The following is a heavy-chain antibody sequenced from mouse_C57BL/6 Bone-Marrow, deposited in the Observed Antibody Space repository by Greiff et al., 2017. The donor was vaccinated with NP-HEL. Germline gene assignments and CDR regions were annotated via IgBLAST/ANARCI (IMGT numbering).Heavy chain of an antibody. Sequence: VQLKQSGPELVKPGASVKISCKASGYTFTDYYMNWVKQSHRKSLEWIGDINPNNGGTSYNQKFKGKATLTVDKSSSTAYMELRSLTSEDSAVYYCARRDSYWYFDVWGTGTTVTVSS. CDR1: GYTFTDYY. J-gene: IGHJ1*03. CDR3: ARRDSYWYFDV. CDR2: INPNNGGT. V-gene: IGHV1-26*01.